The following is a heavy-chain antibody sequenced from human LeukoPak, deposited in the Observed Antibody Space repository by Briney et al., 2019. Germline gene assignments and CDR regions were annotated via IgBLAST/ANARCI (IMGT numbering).Heavy chain of an antibody. J-gene: IGHJ6*03. V-gene: IGHV4-34*01. Sequence: SETLSLTCAVYGGSFSGYYWSWIRQPPGKGLEWIGEINHSGSTNYNPSLKSRVTISVDTSKNQFSLKLSSVTAADTAVYYCARLGWDYYYMDVWGKGTTVTVSS. D-gene: IGHD3-16*01. CDR2: INHSGST. CDR1: GGSFSGYY. CDR3: ARLGWDYYYMDV.